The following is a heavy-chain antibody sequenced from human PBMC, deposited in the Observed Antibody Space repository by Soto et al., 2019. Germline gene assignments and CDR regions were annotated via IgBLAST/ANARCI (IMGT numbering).Heavy chain of an antibody. D-gene: IGHD3-3*01. V-gene: IGHV1-18*01. CDR2: ISPYNGNT. CDR1: GYTFRNYG. CDR3: ARDLVSGSDFWRAYNGGYFDY. Sequence: ASVKVSCKASGYTFRNYGITWVRQAPGQGLEWMAWISPYNGNTNYAQDLQGRVTMTTDTSTSTAYMELRSLTSEDTAMYYCARDLVSGSDFWRAYNGGYFDYWGQGTLVTVSS. J-gene: IGHJ4*02.